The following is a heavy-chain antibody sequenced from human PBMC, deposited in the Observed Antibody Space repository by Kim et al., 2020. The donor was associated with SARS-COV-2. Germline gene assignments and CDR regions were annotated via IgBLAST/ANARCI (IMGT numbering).Heavy chain of an antibody. J-gene: IGHJ3*02. D-gene: IGHD6-19*01. V-gene: IGHV3-48*01. Sequence: ESVRGRFNISRDTAKSSVDLQMNSLRGEDTAVYYCARDQDSSESPVDIWGQGTMVTVS. CDR3: ARDQDSSESPVDI.